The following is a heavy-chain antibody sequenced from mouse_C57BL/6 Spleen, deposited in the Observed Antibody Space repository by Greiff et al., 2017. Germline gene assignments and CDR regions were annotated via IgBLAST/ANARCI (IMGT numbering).Heavy chain of an antibody. CDR1: GFNIKDYY. CDR3: TKGLGQGYCDV. CDR2: IDPEDGDT. Sequence: VQLQQSGAELVRPGASVKLSCTASGFNIKDYYMHWVKQRPEQGLEWIGRIDPEDGDTEYAPKFQGKATMTADTSANTAYLQLSSLTSEDTAVYYCTKGLGQGYCDVWGTGTPVTVSS. J-gene: IGHJ1*03. D-gene: IGHD3-3*01. V-gene: IGHV14-1*01.